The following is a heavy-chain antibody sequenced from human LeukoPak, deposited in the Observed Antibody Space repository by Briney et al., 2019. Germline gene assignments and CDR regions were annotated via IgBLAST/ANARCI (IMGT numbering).Heavy chain of an antibody. CDR1: GYTFTGYY. V-gene: IGHV1-2*02. D-gene: IGHD2-2*01. CDR3: ASGRTDIVVVPATLRNYYFDY. Sequence: ASVKVSCKASGYTFTGYYMHWVRQAPGQGLGWMGWINPNSGGTNYAQKFQGRVTMTRDTSISTAYMELSRLRSEDTAVYYCASGRTDIVVVPATLRNYYFDYWGQGTLVTVSS. J-gene: IGHJ4*02. CDR2: INPNSGGT.